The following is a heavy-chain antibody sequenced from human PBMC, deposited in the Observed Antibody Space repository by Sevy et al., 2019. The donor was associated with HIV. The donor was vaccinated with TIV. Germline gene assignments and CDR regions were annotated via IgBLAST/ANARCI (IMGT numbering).Heavy chain of an antibody. V-gene: IGHV3-49*03. CDR3: TRLRGTISAYYYFGMDV. Sequence: GGSLRLSCTASGFTFGDYSMSWIRQTPGRGLEWVGFIRSKTYGGTTEYAASVKDRFTISRDDSKSIAYLQMNSLKTEDTDLYYCTRLRGTISAYYYFGMDVWGQGTTVTVSS. D-gene: IGHD3-10*01. CDR1: GFTFGDYS. J-gene: IGHJ6*02. CDR2: IRSKTYGGTT.